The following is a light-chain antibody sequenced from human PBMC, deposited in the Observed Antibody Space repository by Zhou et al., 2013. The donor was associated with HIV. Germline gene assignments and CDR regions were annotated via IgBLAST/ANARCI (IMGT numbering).Light chain of an antibody. Sequence: EIVMTQSPATLSVSSGERATLSCRASQSISSSYLAWYQQKPGQAPRLLIYGASSRATGIPDRFSGSGSGTDFTLTISRLEPEDSAVYYCQQYGNSPYTFGQGTKLEI. J-gene: IGKJ2*01. V-gene: IGKV3-20*01. CDR2: GAS. CDR3: QQYGNSPYT. CDR1: QSISSSY.